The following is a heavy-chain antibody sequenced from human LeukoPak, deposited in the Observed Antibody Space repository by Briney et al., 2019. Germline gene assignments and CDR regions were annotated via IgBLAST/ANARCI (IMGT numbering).Heavy chain of an antibody. Sequence: GGSLRLSCAASGFTFSNAWMSWVRQAPGKGLEWVGRIKSKTDGWTTDYAAPVKGRFTISRDDSKNTLYLQMNSLKTEDTAVYYCTTRSVQARPDTAMVRYYFDYWGQGTLVTVSS. CDR3: TTRSVQARPDTAMVRYYFDY. V-gene: IGHV3-15*01. D-gene: IGHD5-18*01. CDR1: GFTFSNAW. CDR2: IKSKTDGWTT. J-gene: IGHJ4*02.